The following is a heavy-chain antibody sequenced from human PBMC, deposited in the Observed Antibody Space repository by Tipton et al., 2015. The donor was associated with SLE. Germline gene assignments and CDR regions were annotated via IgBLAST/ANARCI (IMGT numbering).Heavy chain of an antibody. V-gene: IGHV1-18*01. Sequence: QSGAEVKNPGASVKVSCKASAYTFTTYSISWVRQAPGQGLEWMGWISTYNGNTNYAQKLQGRVTMTTGTSTSTAYMELRSLRSDDTAVYYCARAVTTGLYWYFDLWGRGPLVTVSS. CDR3: ARAVTTGLYWYFDL. D-gene: IGHD4-17*01. J-gene: IGHJ2*01. CDR1: AYTFTTYS. CDR2: ISTYNGNT.